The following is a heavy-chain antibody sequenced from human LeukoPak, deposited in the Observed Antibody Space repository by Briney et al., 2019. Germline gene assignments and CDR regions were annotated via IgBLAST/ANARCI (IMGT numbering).Heavy chain of an antibody. D-gene: IGHD1-14*01. CDR2: IAYDGSRA. CDR3: TRYNNDHFDY. CDR1: GFTFGGYG. J-gene: IGHJ4*02. Sequence: GGSLRLSCAGSGFTFGGYGMHWFRQTPGKGLEWVAVIAYDGSRAFYADSVKGRFTISRDNSKNTMFVKMDDLRAEDTAVYYCTRYNNDHFDYWGQGTLVTVSS. V-gene: IGHV3-33*01.